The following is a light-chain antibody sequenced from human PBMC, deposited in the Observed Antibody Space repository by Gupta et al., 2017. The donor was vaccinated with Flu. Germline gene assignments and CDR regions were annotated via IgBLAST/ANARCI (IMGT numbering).Light chain of an antibody. V-gene: IGKV1-39*01. CDR3: QRSDSFPLT. Sequence: PSFLSASVGDSVTITCRASQSIRVLLNWYQQSAGNAPQLLIYAASTSQSGLPSRFSGSASGADFTLTISLLAAEDSATYCCQRSDSFPLTFGEGTKVEIK. J-gene: IGKJ4*02. CDR1: QSIRVL. CDR2: AAS.